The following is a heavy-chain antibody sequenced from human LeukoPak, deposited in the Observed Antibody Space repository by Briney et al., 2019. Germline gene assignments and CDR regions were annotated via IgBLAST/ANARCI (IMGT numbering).Heavy chain of an antibody. CDR3: ARDPHSLDY. CDR2: IAYTGTI. Sequence: GGSLRLSCTASGFSFSSYSMNWVRQAPGKGLEWVAYIAYTGTIHYADSVRGRFAISRDNAKSSLFLQLNSLRAEDTAVCYCARDPHSLDYWGQGTLVTVSS. CDR1: GFSFSSYS. V-gene: IGHV3-48*01. J-gene: IGHJ4*02.